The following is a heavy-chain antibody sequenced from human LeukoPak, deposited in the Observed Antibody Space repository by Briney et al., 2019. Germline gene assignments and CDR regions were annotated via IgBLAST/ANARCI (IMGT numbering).Heavy chain of an antibody. D-gene: IGHD2-2*01. J-gene: IGHJ4*02. Sequence: GGSLRLSCVGSGFNFSDYYMSWIRQAPGKGLEWISYISPNDVNRYYVDAVKGRFTISRDNAKNSLFLQMNSLRVEDTALYYCAKDLGGSATTVWGQGTLVTVSS. CDR3: AKDLGGSATTV. CDR1: GFNFSDYY. V-gene: IGHV3-11*01. CDR2: ISPNDVNR.